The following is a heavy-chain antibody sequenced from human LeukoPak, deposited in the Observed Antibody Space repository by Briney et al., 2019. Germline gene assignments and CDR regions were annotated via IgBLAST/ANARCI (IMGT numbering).Heavy chain of an antibody. D-gene: IGHD6-19*01. V-gene: IGHV1-2*02. Sequence: ASVKVSCKASGYTFNGFYLHWVRQAPGQGLEWMGWINPNSGGTNYAQKFQGRVAMTRDTSTSTVYMELSSLRSEDTAVYYCARERGVAVAGEGVDPWGQGTLVTVSS. CDR3: ARERGVAVAGEGVDP. J-gene: IGHJ5*02. CDR1: GYTFNGFY. CDR2: INPNSGGT.